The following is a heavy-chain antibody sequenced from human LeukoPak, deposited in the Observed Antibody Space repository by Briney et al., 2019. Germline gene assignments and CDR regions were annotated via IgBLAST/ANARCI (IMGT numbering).Heavy chain of an antibody. CDR1: GFTFSSYE. CDR3: ARRAGGYSHPYDY. V-gene: IGHV3-48*03. J-gene: IGHJ4*02. Sequence: GGSLRLSCAASGFTFSSYEMNWVRQAPGKGLEWVSYISSSGSTIYYADSVKGRFTISRDNAKNTLYLQMNSLRAEDTAVYYCARRAGGYSHPYDYWGQGILVTVSS. D-gene: IGHD4-23*01. CDR2: ISSSGSTI.